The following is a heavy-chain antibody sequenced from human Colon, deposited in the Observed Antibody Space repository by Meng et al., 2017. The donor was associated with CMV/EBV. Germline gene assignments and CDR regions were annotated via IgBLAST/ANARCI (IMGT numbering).Heavy chain of an antibody. CDR1: FTFSSYA. V-gene: IGHV3-23*01. Sequence: FTFSSYAMSWVRQAPGKGLEWVSAISGSGGSTYYADSVKGRFTISRDNSKNTLYLQMNSLRAEDTAVYYCAKDTISYYYDSSGPPVWGQGTLVTVSS. J-gene: IGHJ4*02. D-gene: IGHD3-22*01. CDR3: AKDTISYYYDSSGPPV. CDR2: ISGSGGST.